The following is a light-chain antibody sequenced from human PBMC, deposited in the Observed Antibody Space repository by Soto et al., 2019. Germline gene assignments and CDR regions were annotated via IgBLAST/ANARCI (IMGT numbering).Light chain of an antibody. V-gene: IGKV3-20*01. Sequence: EIVLTQSPGILSLSPGERATLSCRASQTVSSSYLAWYQQKPGQPPRLLIYGASSRAPGVPDKFSGGVSGTDFTLTITRLEPEDFAVYFCQQYGGSPLTFGPGTKVDIK. CDR1: QTVSSSY. J-gene: IGKJ3*01. CDR3: QQYGGSPLT. CDR2: GAS.